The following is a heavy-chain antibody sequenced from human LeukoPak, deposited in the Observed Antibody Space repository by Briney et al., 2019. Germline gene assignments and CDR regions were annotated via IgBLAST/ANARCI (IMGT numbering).Heavy chain of an antibody. CDR1: GFTFSDHY. J-gene: IGHJ4*02. CDR3: VALIRGVGY. CDR2: TENKAHSYTT. Sequence: PGGSLRLSCAASGFTFSDHYMDWVRQAPGKGLEWVGRTENKAHSYTTEYAASVKGRFTISRDASKNSLYLRMNSLRAEDTAVYYCVALIRGVGYWGQGTLVTVSS. D-gene: IGHD3-10*01. V-gene: IGHV3-72*01.